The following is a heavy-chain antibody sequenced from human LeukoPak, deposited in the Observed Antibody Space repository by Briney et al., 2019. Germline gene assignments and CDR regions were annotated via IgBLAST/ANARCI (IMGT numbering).Heavy chain of an antibody. D-gene: IGHD3-10*01. CDR2: ISGSGGST. CDR1: GFTFSSYA. CDR3: AKPPYGSGSYHPTYFDY. J-gene: IGHJ4*02. Sequence: GGSLSLSCAASGFTFSSYAMSWVRQAPGKGLEWVSAISGSGGSTYYADSVKGRFTISRDNSKNTLYLQMNSLRAEDTAVYYCAKPPYGSGSYHPTYFDYWGQGTLVTVSS. V-gene: IGHV3-23*01.